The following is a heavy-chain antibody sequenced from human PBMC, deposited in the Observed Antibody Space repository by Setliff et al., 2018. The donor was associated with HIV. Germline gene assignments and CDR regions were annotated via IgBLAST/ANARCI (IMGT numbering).Heavy chain of an antibody. CDR3: ARQVGNKVLLDS. CDR2: IYHSGST. V-gene: IGHV4-38-2*01. J-gene: IGHJ4*02. Sequence: SETLSLTCAVSGYSISSGYYWGWIRQPPGKGLEWIGSIYHSGSTYYNPSLKSRVTISVDTSKNQFSLKLSSVTAADTAVYYCARQVGNKVLLDSWGQGTLVTVSS. D-gene: IGHD7-27*01. CDR1: GYSISSGYY.